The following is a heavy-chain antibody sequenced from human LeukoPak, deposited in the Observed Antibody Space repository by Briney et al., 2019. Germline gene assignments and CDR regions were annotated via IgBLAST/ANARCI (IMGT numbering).Heavy chain of an antibody. CDR2: ISSSSSYI. Sequence: GGSLRLSCAASGFTFSSYSMNWVRQAPGKGLEWVSSISSSSSYIYYADSVKGRFTISRDNAKNSLYLQMNGLRAEDTAVYYCARDYCSSTSCPTDNYYYYYGRDVWGQGTTVTVSS. J-gene: IGHJ6*02. V-gene: IGHV3-21*01. CDR1: GFTFSSYS. D-gene: IGHD2-2*01. CDR3: ARDYCSSTSCPTDNYYYYYGRDV.